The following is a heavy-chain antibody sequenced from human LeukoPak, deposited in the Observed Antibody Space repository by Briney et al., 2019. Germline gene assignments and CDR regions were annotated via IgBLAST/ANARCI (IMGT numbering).Heavy chain of an antibody. Sequence: WMGWINPNSGGTNYAQKFQGRVTMTRDTSISTAYMELSRLRSDDTAVYYCARDIGVSKFDYWGQGTLVTVSS. D-gene: IGHD5/OR15-5a*01. J-gene: IGHJ4*02. CDR3: ARDIGVSKFDY. CDR2: INPNSGGT. V-gene: IGHV1-2*02.